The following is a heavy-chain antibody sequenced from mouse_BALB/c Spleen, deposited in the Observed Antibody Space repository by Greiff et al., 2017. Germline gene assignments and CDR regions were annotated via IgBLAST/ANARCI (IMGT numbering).Heavy chain of an antibody. CDR1: GFNIKDTY. CDR3: ASNPPVVG. Sequence: EVQLHQSGAELVKPGASVKLSCTASGFNIKDTYMHWVKQRPEQGLEWIGRIDPANGNTKYDPKFQGKATITADTSSNTAYLQLSSLTSEDTAVYYCASNPPVVGWGQGTLVTVSA. J-gene: IGHJ3*01. D-gene: IGHD1-1*01. V-gene: IGHV14-3*02. CDR2: IDPANGNT.